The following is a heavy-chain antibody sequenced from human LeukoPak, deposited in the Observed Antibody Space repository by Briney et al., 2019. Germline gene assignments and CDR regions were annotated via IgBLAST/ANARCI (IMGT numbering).Heavy chain of an antibody. CDR1: GFTFSSYA. J-gene: IGHJ4*02. CDR3: AKDRTKGSTVAKGGFDY. V-gene: IGHV3-23*01. Sequence: PGGSLRLSCAASGFTFSSYAMSWVRQAPGKGLEWVSAISGSGGSTYYADSVKGRFTISRDNPKNTLYLQMNSLRAEDTAVYYCAKDRTKGSTVAKGGFDYWGQGTLVTVSS. D-gene: IGHD5-12*01. CDR2: ISGSGGST.